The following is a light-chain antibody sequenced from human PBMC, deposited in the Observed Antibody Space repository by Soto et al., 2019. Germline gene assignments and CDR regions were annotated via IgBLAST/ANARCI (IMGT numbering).Light chain of an antibody. CDR1: SSDVGGYNY. Sequence: QPVLTQPASVSGSPGQSTTISCTGTSSDVGGYNYVSWYQQHPGKAPKVMIYDVSNRPSGVSNRFSGSKSCNTASLTSSGLQAEDEADYYCSSYTSSSARVFGGGIKLTVL. V-gene: IGLV2-14*01. CDR3: SSYTSSSARV. J-gene: IGLJ3*02. CDR2: DVS.